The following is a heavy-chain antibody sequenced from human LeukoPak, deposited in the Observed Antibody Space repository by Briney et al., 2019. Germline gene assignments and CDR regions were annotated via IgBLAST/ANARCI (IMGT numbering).Heavy chain of an antibody. V-gene: IGHV4-59*01. D-gene: IGHD6-19*01. Sequence: PSETLSLTCTVSGGSISSYYWSWIRQPPGKGLEWIGYIYYSGSTNYNPSLKSRVTISVDTSKNQFSLKLSSVTAADTAVYYCARAAYSSGWYGHYFDYWGQGTLVTVSS. CDR2: IYYSGST. CDR1: GGSISSYY. CDR3: ARAAYSSGWYGHYFDY. J-gene: IGHJ4*02.